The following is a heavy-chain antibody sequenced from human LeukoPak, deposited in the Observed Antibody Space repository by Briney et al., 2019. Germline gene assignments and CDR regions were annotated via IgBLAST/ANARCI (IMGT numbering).Heavy chain of an antibody. CDR2: IWYDGSNK. D-gene: IGHD4-17*01. J-gene: IGHJ4*02. CDR3: ARDPTRVGDYGLDY. V-gene: IGHV3-33*01. Sequence: GGSLRLSCAASGFTFSSYVMHWVRQAPGKGLEGVAVIWYDGSNKYYADSVKGRFTISRDNSKNTLYLQMNSLRAEDTAVYYCARDPTRVGDYGLDYWGQGTLVTVSS. CDR1: GFTFSSYV.